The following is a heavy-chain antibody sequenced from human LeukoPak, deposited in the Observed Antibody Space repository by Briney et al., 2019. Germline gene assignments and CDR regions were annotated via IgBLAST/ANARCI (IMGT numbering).Heavy chain of an antibody. CDR3: ARARTPYYYDSSGYYYVDHDAFDI. D-gene: IGHD3-22*01. CDR1: GGSISSYY. Sequence: PSETLSLTCTASGGSISSYYWSWIRQPAGKGLEWIGRIYTSGSTNYNPSPKSRVTISVDTSKNQFSLKLSCVTAADTAVYYCARARTPYYYDSSGYYYVDHDAFDIWGQGTMVTVSS. CDR2: IYTSGST. J-gene: IGHJ3*02. V-gene: IGHV4-4*07.